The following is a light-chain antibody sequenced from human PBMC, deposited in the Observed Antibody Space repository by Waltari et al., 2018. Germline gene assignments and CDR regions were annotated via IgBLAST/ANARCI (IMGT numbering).Light chain of an antibody. J-gene: IGKJ5*01. Sequence: DIVMTQSPLSLPVTPGEPASISCRSSQSLLHSNGYNYLDWYLQKPGQSPQLLIYLGSKLASGVPDRFSGSGSGTDFTLKISRVEAEDVGVYYCMQALQTPDTFGQGTRLEIK. CDR2: LGS. V-gene: IGKV2-28*01. CDR1: QSLLHSNGYNY. CDR3: MQALQTPDT.